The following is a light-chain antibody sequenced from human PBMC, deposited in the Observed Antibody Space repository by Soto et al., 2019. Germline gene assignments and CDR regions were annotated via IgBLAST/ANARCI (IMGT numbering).Light chain of an antibody. J-gene: IGKJ4*01. V-gene: IGKV3-11*01. CDR1: QSVTTQ. CDR3: QHRSNWPA. CDR2: GAS. Sequence: IVLTQSPGTLSLSPGETATLSCRASQSVTTQLAWYQQKRGRAPRLIIHGASRRATGIPDRISGSGSGTDFTLPISSLEPEDFALYYCQHRSNWPAFGGGTKVDIK.